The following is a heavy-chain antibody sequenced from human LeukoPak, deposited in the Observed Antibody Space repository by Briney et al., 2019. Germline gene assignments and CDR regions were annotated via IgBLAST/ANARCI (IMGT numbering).Heavy chain of an antibody. CDR3: ASYLTSIPSGMDV. Sequence: GGSLRLSCAASGFTFSRYWMHWLRQAPGKGLVWVSRISTDGSSTSYADSVKSRFTISRDNGKNTLYLQMNSLRAEDTAVYYCASYLTSIPSGMDVWGQGTTVTVSS. J-gene: IGHJ6*02. CDR2: ISTDGSST. V-gene: IGHV3-74*01. CDR1: GFTFSRYW. D-gene: IGHD2/OR15-2a*01.